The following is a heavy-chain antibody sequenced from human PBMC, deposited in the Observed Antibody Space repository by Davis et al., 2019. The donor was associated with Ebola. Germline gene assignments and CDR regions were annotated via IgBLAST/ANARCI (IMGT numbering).Heavy chain of an antibody. CDR1: GGSFSGYY. CDR3: ATLSGCYSSYFDY. D-gene: IGHD1-26*01. V-gene: IGHV4-34*01. Sequence: MPGGSLRLSCAVYGGSFSGYYWSWIRQPPGKGLEWIGEINHSGSTNYNPSLKSRVTITVNTSKNQFSLKLSSVTAAATAVYYCATLSGCYSSYFDYWGQGTLVTVSS. CDR2: INHSGST. J-gene: IGHJ4*02.